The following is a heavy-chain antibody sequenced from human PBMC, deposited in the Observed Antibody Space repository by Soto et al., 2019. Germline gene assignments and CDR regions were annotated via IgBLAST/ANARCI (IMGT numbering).Heavy chain of an antibody. J-gene: IGHJ4*02. Sequence: EVQLLESGGGLVQPGGSLRLSCGVSGFTFNDFEMNWVRQAPGKGLEWLAYIDGSGTTKKYADSVRGRFTISRDNPNNSLFLQMSTMSAADTAIYYCARVFGRFNYWGQGTLVSGSS. V-gene: IGHV3-48*03. CDR3: ARVFGRFNY. CDR1: GFTFNDFE. D-gene: IGHD3-10*01. CDR2: IDGSGTTK.